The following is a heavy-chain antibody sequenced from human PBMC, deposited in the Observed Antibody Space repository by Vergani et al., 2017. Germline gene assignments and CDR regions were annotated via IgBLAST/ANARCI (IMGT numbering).Heavy chain of an antibody. Sequence: EVQLVQSGAEVKKPGESLRISCKGSGYSFTSYWISWVRQMPGKGMEWMGRIDPSDSYTNFSPSFQGHGTISADKSIRTSYLQWSSLKASDTAVYYCARRAPEWVDPCGQGSLVTVAA. CDR3: ARRAPEWVDP. V-gene: IGHV5-10-1*01. CDR1: GYSFTSYW. CDR2: IDPSDSYT. J-gene: IGHJ5*02.